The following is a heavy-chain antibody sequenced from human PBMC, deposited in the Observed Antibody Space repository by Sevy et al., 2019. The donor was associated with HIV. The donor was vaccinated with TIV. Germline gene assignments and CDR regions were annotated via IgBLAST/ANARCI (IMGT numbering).Heavy chain of an antibody. V-gene: IGHV3-23*01. CDR1: GFTFSNYA. CDR2: ISRSGGST. D-gene: IGHD2-2*01. Sequence: GGSLRLSCAASGFTFSNYAMSWVRQAPGKGLEWVSSISRSGGSTYYADSVKGRFTISRGNSKNTLYLQMNSLRAEDTAVYYCAKVDVVVPVADYGMDVWGQGTTVTVS. J-gene: IGHJ6*02. CDR3: AKVDVVVPVADYGMDV.